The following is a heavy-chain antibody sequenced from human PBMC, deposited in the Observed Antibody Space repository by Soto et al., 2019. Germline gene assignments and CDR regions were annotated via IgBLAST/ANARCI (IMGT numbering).Heavy chain of an antibody. D-gene: IGHD1-26*01. Sequence: SETLSLTCAVSGGSISSSNWWTWVRLPPGKGLEWIGEIYPSGITNYSPSLKSRVTMSVDKSKNQFSLELNSVTAADTAMYYCAREAYKRGATNPFFDYWGQGTLVTVSS. CDR3: AREAYKRGATNPFFDY. CDR2: IYPSGIT. J-gene: IGHJ4*02. CDR1: GGSISSSNW. V-gene: IGHV4-4*02.